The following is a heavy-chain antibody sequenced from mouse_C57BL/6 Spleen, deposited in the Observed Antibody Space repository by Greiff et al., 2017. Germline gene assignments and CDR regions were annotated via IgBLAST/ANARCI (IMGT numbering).Heavy chain of an antibody. J-gene: IGHJ2*01. Sequence: VQLQQSGPELVKPGASVKISCKASGYAFSSSWMNWVKQRPGQGLEWIGRLYPGDGDTNYNGKFKGKATLTADKSSSTAYMQLSSLTSEDSAVYFCARYSNYDYWGQGTTLTVSS. CDR1: GYAFSSSW. V-gene: IGHV1-82*01. CDR2: LYPGDGDT. CDR3: ARYSNYDY. D-gene: IGHD2-5*01.